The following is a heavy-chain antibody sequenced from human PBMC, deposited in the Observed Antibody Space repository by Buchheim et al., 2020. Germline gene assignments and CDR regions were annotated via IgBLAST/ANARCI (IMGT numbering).Heavy chain of an antibody. CDR3: ARDRAYYYGSGSLDV. Sequence: QVQLVESGGGVVQPGRSLRLSCAASGFTFSSYGMHWVRQAPGKGLEWVAVIWYDGSNKYYADSVKGGLSLFRDYSKHTLYLQMNSLRAEDTAVYYCARDRAYYYGSGSLDVWGQGTT. CDR1: GFTFSSYG. CDR2: IWYDGSNK. D-gene: IGHD3-10*01. J-gene: IGHJ6*02. V-gene: IGHV3-33*01.